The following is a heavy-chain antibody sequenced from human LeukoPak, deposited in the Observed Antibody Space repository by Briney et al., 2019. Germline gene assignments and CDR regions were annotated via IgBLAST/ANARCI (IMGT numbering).Heavy chain of an antibody. V-gene: IGHV4-61*01. Sequence: SETLSLTCTVSGYSISSGYYWGWIRPPPGKGLEWIGYIYYSGSTNYNPSLKSRVTISVDTSKNQFSLKLSSVTAADTALYYCARGGITIFGVVNPPDVWGKGTTVTVSS. D-gene: IGHD3-3*01. CDR2: IYYSGST. CDR1: GYSISSGYY. J-gene: IGHJ6*04. CDR3: ARGGITIFGVVNPPDV.